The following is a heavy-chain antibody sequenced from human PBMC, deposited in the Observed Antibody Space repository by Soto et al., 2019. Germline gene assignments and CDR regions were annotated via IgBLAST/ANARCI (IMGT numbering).Heavy chain of an antibody. CDR1: GFTFSDYY. Sequence: GGSLRLSCAASGFTFSDYYMSWIRQAPGKGLEWLSYISSSGSTIYYADSVKGRFTISRDNAKNSLSLQMNSLRAEDTAVYYCARAYRGYCSRTDCYGSLGYWGQGALVTVSS. V-gene: IGHV3-11*01. D-gene: IGHD2-2*01. CDR2: ISSSGSTI. J-gene: IGHJ4*02. CDR3: ARAYRGYCSRTDCYGSLGY.